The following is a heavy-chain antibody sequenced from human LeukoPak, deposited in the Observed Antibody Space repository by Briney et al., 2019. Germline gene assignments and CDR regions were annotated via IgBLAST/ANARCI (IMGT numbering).Heavy chain of an antibody. V-gene: IGHV3-13*01. Sequence: PGGSLRLSCAASGFTLSNYDMHWVRQATGKGLEWVSAFHTAGDTHYSGSVKGRFATSRENAKNSFYLQMNNLRAGDTAVYYCARGSCSSRRSYERLNGLDVWGQGTPVTVSS. CDR2: FHTAGDT. CDR3: ARGSCSSRRSYERLNGLDV. J-gene: IGHJ6*02. D-gene: IGHD2-2*01. CDR1: GFTLSNYD.